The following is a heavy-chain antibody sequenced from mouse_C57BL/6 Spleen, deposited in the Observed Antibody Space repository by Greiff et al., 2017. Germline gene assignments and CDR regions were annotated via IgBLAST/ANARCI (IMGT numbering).Heavy chain of an antibody. V-gene: IGHV1-69*01. J-gene: IGHJ3*01. Sequence: QVQLQQPGAELVMPGASVKLSCKASGYTFTSYWMHWVKQRPGQGLEWIGEIDPSDSYTNYNQKFKGKSTLTVDKSSSTAYMQLSSLTSEDSAVYYCARGSNYRGGFAYWGQGTLVTVSA. CDR1: GYTFTSYW. CDR2: IDPSDSYT. CDR3: ARGSNYRGGFAY. D-gene: IGHD2-5*01.